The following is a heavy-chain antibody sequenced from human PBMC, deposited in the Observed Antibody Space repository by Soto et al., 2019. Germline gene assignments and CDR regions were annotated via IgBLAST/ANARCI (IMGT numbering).Heavy chain of an antibody. D-gene: IGHD5-12*01. Sequence: PGGSLRLSCAASGFTFSSYGMHWVRQAPGKGLEWVAVIWYDGSNKYYADSVKGRFTISRDNSKNTLYLQMNSLRAEDTAVYYCAKDSGYDYQYSYYFDYWGQGTLVTVSS. CDR3: AKDSGYDYQYSYYFDY. CDR2: IWYDGSNK. J-gene: IGHJ4*02. CDR1: GFTFSSYG. V-gene: IGHV3-33*06.